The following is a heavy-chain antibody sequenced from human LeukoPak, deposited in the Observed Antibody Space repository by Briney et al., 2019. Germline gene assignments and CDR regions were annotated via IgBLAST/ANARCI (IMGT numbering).Heavy chain of an antibody. V-gene: IGHV4-31*03. D-gene: IGHD6-25*01. CDR1: GGSISSGAYY. CDR3: AREGAAAEDVNWFDP. Sequence: SQTLSLTCTVSGGSISSGAYYWSWVRQHPEKGLDWIGYIGYTGDTYYNPSLRSRVTISIDTSKTQFSLRLSSVTAADTAVYYCAREGAAAEDVNWFDPWGQGTLVTVSS. J-gene: IGHJ5*02. CDR2: IGYTGDT.